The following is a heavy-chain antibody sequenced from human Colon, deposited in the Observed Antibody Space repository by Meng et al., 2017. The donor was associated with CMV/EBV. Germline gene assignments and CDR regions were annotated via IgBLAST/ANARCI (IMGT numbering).Heavy chain of an antibody. CDR2: IANNIVTS. Sequence: GGSLRLSCTASGFTFSVYSMSWVRQSPGKGLEWISYIANNIVTSFSAESVKGRFSISRDNAKNTLYLHMNDLRAEDSAVYYCARGSSMAPSPSSLFFEDWGQGTPVTVSS. D-gene: IGHD2/OR15-2a*01. CDR3: ARGSSMAPSPSSLFFED. V-gene: IGHV3-48*04. CDR1: GFTFSVYS. J-gene: IGHJ4*02.